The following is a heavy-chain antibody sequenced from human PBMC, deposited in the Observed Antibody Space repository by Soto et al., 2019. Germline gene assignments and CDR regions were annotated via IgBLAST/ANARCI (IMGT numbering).Heavy chain of an antibody. J-gene: IGHJ4*02. CDR1: VFPFGANA. D-gene: IGHD1-26*01. CDR2: LSNTGRRT. CDR3: ATEMGATKGPFDN. V-gene: IGHV3-23*01. Sequence: VGSLRLSCVVSVFPFGANAMSWVRQAPGKGLEWVSGLSNTGRRTSYADSVKGRFNISRDNSENTVYLQMNSLRVEDTAVYYCATEMGATKGPFDNWGQGTLVTVSS.